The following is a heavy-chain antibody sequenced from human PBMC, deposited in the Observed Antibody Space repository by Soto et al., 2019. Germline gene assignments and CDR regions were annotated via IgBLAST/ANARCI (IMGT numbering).Heavy chain of an antibody. J-gene: IGHJ4*02. CDR3: AHKGGGDRILDY. D-gene: IGHD3-16*01. Sequence: QITLKESGPTLVKPTQTLTLTCAFSGFSLRTSGVGVGWIRQPPGKALEWLALIYWDGYKHYSPSLKSRLTITEDPSKNQVVPTMTNIAPVDTATYYCAHKGGGDRILDYWGQGTLVTVSS. CDR1: GFSLRTSGVG. V-gene: IGHV2-5*02. CDR2: IYWDGYK.